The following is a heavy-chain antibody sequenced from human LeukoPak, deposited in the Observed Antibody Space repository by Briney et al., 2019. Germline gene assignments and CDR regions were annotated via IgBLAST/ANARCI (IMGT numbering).Heavy chain of an antibody. CDR3: ARVGDYYESSDSSYYYSYMDV. Sequence: GGSLRLSCAASGFTFSSYAMSWVRQAPGKGLEWVSGITYSGGSTYYADSVKGRFTISRDNSKNTLYLQMNSLRAEDTALYFCARVGDYYESSDSSYYYSYMDVWGKGTTVTVSS. D-gene: IGHD3-22*01. J-gene: IGHJ6*03. V-gene: IGHV3-23*01. CDR1: GFTFSSYA. CDR2: ITYSGGST.